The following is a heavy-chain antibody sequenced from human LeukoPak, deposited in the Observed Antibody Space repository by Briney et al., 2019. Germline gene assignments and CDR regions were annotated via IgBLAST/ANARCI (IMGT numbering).Heavy chain of an antibody. CDR2: VHYTGST. CDR1: GASINTYY. Sequence: PSETLSLTCSVSGASINTYYWSWIRQPPGKGLEWIGYVHYTGSTNNNPSLKSRVTVSLDTSKNQFSLKLSPVTAADTAVYYCARDYSYGSSWDYFDYWGQGTLVSVSS. J-gene: IGHJ4*02. D-gene: IGHD6-13*01. CDR3: ARDYSYGSSWDYFDY. V-gene: IGHV4-59*01.